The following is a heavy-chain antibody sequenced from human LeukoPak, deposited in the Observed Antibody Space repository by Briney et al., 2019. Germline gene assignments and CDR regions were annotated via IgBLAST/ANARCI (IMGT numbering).Heavy chain of an antibody. CDR2: INPNSGGT. CDR1: GYTFTGYY. J-gene: IGHJ4*02. V-gene: IGHV1-2*02. D-gene: IGHD3-3*01. CDR3: ATYRSRNYDFWSGYSYYFDY. Sequence: ASVKVSCKASGYTFTGYYMHWVRQAPAQGLEWMGWINPNSGGTNYAQKFQGRVTMTRDTSISTAYMELSRLRSDDTAVYYCATYRSRNYDFWSGYSYYFDYWGQGTLVTVSS.